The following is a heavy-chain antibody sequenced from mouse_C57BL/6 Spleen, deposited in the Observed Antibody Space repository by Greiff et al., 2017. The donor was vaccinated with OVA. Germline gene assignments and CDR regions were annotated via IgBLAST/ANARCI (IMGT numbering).Heavy chain of an antibody. CDR3: ARGVTTSPYYFDY. D-gene: IGHD2-3*01. Sequence: QVQLKESGAELVRPGTSVKMSCKASGYTFTNYWIGWAKQRPGHGLEWIGDIYPGGGYTNYNEKFKGKATLTADKSSSTAYMQFSSLTSEDSAIYYCARGVTTSPYYFDYWGQGTTLTVSS. J-gene: IGHJ2*01. CDR2: IYPGGGYT. V-gene: IGHV1-63*01. CDR1: GYTFTNYW.